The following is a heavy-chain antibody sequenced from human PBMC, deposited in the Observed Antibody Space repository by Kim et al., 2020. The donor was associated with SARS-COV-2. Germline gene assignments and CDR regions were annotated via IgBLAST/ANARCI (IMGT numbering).Heavy chain of an antibody. J-gene: IGHJ3*02. D-gene: IGHD6-13*01. V-gene: IGHV4-39*07. CDR3: ARGGGSSPRDAFDI. CDR2: IYYSGST. Sequence: SETLSLTCTVSGGSISSSSYYWGWIRQPPGKGLEWIGSIYYSGSTYYNPSLKSRVTISVDTSKNQFSLKLSSVTAADTAVYYCARGGGSSPRDAFDIWGQGTMVTVSS. CDR1: GGSISSSSYY.